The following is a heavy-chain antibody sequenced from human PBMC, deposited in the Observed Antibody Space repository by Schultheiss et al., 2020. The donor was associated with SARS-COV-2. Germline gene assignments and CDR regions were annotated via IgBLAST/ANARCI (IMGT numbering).Heavy chain of an antibody. V-gene: IGHV4-34*01. CDR1: GGSFSGYY. J-gene: IGHJ5*02. Sequence: SETLSLTCAVYGGSFSGYYWSWIRQPPGKGLEWIGEINHSGSTNYNPSLKSRVTISVDTSKNQFSLKLSSVTAADTAVYYCARAVGYCSSTSCYRGGVYNWFDPWGQGTLVTVSS. CDR2: INHSGST. D-gene: IGHD2-2*03. CDR3: ARAVGYCSSTSCYRGGVYNWFDP.